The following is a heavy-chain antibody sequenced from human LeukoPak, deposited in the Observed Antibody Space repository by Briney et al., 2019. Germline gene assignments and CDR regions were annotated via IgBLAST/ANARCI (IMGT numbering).Heavy chain of an antibody. CDR2: ISAYNGNT. CDR1: GYTFATYG. V-gene: IGHV1-18*01. D-gene: IGHD6-13*01. Sequence: ASVKVSCKASGYTFATYGIRWVRQAPGQGLEWMGWISAYNGNTNYAQKLQGRVTLTTDTSTSTVYMELRSLRSDDTAVYYCARDSLQLFDYWGQGTLVTVSS. CDR3: ARDSLQLFDY. J-gene: IGHJ4*02.